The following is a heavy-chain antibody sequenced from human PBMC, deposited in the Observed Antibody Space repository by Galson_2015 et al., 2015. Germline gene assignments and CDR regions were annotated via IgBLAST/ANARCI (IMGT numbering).Heavy chain of an antibody. J-gene: IGHJ4*02. CDR3: ARGSYYYGSGSPFDY. V-gene: IGHV4-61*02. CDR1: GGSISSATYY. D-gene: IGHD3-10*01. Sequence: TLSLTCTVSGGSISSATYYWSWIRQPAGQGLEWIGRIYTSGSTNYNPSLKSRVTILVDTSKNQFSLKLSSVTAADTAVYYCARGSYYYGSGSPFDYWGQGTLVTVSS. CDR2: IYTSGST.